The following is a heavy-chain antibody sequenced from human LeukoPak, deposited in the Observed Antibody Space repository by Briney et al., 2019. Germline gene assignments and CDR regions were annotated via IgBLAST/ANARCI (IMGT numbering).Heavy chain of an antibody. CDR3: ARTRRSSHYYDSSGYYYGLLYYYYYGMDV. Sequence: SETLSLTCTVSDGSISSGGYYWSWIRQHPGKGLEWIGYIYYSGSTYYNPSLKSRVTISVDTSKNQFSLKLSSVTAADTAVYYCARTRRSSHYYDSSGYYYGLLYYYYYGMDVWGQGTTVTVSS. J-gene: IGHJ6*02. CDR2: IYYSGST. CDR1: DGSISSGGYY. D-gene: IGHD3-22*01. V-gene: IGHV4-31*03.